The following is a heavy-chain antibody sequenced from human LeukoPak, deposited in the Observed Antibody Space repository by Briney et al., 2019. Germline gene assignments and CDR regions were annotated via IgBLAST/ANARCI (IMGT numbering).Heavy chain of an antibody. CDR3: VRHTLDYYDSSGYYYSHHYFDN. Sequence: SETLSLTCTVSGDPISDNYWSWIRQPPGKGLEWIGYVYHSGTTDYNPSLKSRVTISVDTSKNQFSLKLTSVTAADTAVYYCVRHTLDYYDSSGYYYSHHYFDNWGQGTLVTVSS. J-gene: IGHJ4*02. V-gene: IGHV4-59*08. CDR1: GDPISDNY. CDR2: VYHSGTT. D-gene: IGHD3-22*01.